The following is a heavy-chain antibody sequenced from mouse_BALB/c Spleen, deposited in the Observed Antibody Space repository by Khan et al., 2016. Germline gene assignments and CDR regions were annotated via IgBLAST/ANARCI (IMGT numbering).Heavy chain of an antibody. CDR2: ISYSGST. CDR1: GYSITSDYA. CDR3: ASYYGSSYFDY. V-gene: IGHV3-2*02. D-gene: IGHD1-1*01. J-gene: IGHJ2*01. Sequence: EVQLQESGPGLVKPSQSLSLTCTVTGYSITSDYAWNWIRQFPGNKLEWMGYISYSGSTSYNPSLKSRISITRDTSKNQFFLQLHSVTTEDTATYYCASYYGSSYFDYLGQGTTLTVSS.